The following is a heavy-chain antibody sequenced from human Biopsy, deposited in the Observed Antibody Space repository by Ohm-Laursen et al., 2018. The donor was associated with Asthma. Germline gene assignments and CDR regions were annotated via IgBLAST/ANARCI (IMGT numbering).Heavy chain of an antibody. CDR1: DYTFNSAG. V-gene: IGHV1-18*01. D-gene: IGHD3-10*01. J-gene: IGHJ6*02. CDR2: ISVYNGNT. Sequence: SVKVSCKTSDYTFNSAGITWVRQAPGQGLEWMGWISVYNGNTKVAQKLQDRVTMITDTSTSTAYMELRSLGSDDTAVYFCARAVDYSHYYGIDVWGQGTTVTVS. CDR3: ARAVDYSHYYGIDV.